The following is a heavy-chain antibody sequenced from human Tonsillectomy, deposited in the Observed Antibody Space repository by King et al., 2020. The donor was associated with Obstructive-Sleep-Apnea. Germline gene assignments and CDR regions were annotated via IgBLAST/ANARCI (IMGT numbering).Heavy chain of an antibody. D-gene: IGHD3-10*01. J-gene: IGHJ4*02. CDR1: GFIFSTCN. Sequence: QLVQSGGGLVQPGGSLRLSCGASGFIFSTCNMNWVRQAPGKGLEWVSYISSSSTTIYYADSVMGRFTISRDNAKNSLYLQMNSLRAEDTAVYYCAKVGEGYGSGTYSHLDYWGQGTLVTVSS. CDR3: AKVGEGYGSGTYSHLDY. CDR2: ISSSSTTI. V-gene: IGHV3-48*04.